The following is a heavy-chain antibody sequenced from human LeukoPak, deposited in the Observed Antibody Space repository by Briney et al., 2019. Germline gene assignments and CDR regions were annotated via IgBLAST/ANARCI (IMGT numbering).Heavy chain of an antibody. CDR2: ISAYNGNT. Sequence: ASVKVSCKASGYTFTSYGISWVRQAPGQGLEWMGWISAYNGNTNYAQKLQGRVTMTTDTSTSTAYMELSSLRSEDTAVYYCASWYYYDSSGYYDAFDIWGQGTMVTVSS. J-gene: IGHJ3*02. D-gene: IGHD3-22*01. V-gene: IGHV1-18*01. CDR3: ASWYYYDSSGYYDAFDI. CDR1: GYTFTSYG.